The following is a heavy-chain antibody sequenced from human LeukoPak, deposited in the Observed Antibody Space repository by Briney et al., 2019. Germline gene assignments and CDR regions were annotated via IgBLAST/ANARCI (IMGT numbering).Heavy chain of an antibody. J-gene: IGHJ5*02. CDR1: GGSFSGYD. CDR2: IYYSGST. Sequence: SETLSLTCVVYGGSFSGYDWTWIRQPPGKGLEWIGSIYYSGSTYYNPSLKSRVTISVDTSKNQFSLKLSSVTAADTAVYYCARRWFRGGFDPWGQGTLVTVSS. V-gene: IGHV4-34*01. D-gene: IGHD4-23*01. CDR3: ARRWFRGGFDP.